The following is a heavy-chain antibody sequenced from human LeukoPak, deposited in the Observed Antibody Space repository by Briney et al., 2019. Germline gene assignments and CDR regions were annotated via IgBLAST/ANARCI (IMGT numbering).Heavy chain of an antibody. J-gene: IGHJ4*02. CDR3: ARGVATIPFYYFDC. D-gene: IGHD5-12*01. Sequence: PSETLSLTCTVSGGSISSYYWSWIRQPPGKGLEWIGYIYYSGSTNYNPSLKSRVTISVDTSKNQFSLKLSSVTAADTAVYYCARGVATIPFYYFDCWGQGTLVTVSS. CDR2: IYYSGST. CDR1: GGSISSYY. V-gene: IGHV4-59*01.